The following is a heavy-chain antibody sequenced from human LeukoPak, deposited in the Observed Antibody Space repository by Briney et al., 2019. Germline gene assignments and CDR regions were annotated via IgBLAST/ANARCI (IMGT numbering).Heavy chain of an antibody. J-gene: IGHJ4*02. V-gene: IGHV3-20*04. D-gene: IGHD5-18*01. CDR1: GFTVDDYG. CDR2: INWNGGST. Sequence: GGSLRLSCAASGFTVDDYGMSWVRQAPGKGLEWVSGINWNGGSTGHADSVKGRFTISRDNAKNSLYLQMNSLRAEDTALYYCARDGYGYSYDYWGQGTLVTVSP. CDR3: ARDGYGYSYDY.